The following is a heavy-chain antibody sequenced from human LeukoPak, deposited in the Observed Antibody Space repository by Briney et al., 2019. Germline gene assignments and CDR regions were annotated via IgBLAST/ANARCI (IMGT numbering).Heavy chain of an antibody. J-gene: IGHJ4*02. CDR2: IIGSGGST. V-gene: IGHV3-23*01. D-gene: IGHD4-17*01. Sequence: GGSLRLSCAASGFTFSSYAMSWVRQAPGKGLEWVSTIIGSGGSTYFADSVKGRFTISRDNSKNTPYLQMNSLRAEDTAVYYCAKGAGTVPCDYWGQGTLVTVSS. CDR1: GFTFSSYA. CDR3: AKGAGTVPCDY.